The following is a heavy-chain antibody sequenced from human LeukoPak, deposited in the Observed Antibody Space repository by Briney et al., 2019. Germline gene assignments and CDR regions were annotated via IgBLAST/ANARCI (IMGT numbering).Heavy chain of an antibody. J-gene: IGHJ4*02. D-gene: IGHD2-2*01. CDR2: ISSSSSYI. CDR3: ARGSWCSSTSCYFDY. Sequence: RGSLRLSCAASGFTFSSYSMNWVRQAPGKGLEWVSSISSSSSYIYYADSVKGRFTISRDNAKNSLYLQMNSLRAEDTAVYYCARGSWCSSTSCYFDYWGQGTLVTVSS. CDR1: GFTFSSYS. V-gene: IGHV3-21*01.